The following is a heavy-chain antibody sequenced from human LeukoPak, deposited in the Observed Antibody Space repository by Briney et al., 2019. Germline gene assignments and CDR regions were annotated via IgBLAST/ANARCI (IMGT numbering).Heavy chain of an antibody. J-gene: IGHJ5*02. D-gene: IGHD2-2*01. CDR2: IYYSGST. V-gene: IGHV4-61*01. CDR1: GGSVSSGSYY. Sequence: SENLSLTCTVSGGSVSSGSYYWSWIRQPPGKGLEWIGYIYYSGSTNYNPSLKSRVTISVDTSKNQFSLKLSSVTAADTAVYYCARSRGSQLLWGGGWFDPWGQGTLVTVSS. CDR3: ARSRGSQLLWGGGWFDP.